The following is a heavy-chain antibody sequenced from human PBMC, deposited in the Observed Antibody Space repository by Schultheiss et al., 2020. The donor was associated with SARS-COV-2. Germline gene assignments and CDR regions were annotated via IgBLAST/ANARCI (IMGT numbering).Heavy chain of an antibody. J-gene: IGHJ5*02. CDR3: ARGRRSSIVVASFDP. CDR2: IYTSGST. D-gene: IGHD3-22*01. CDR1: GGSISSYY. Sequence: SETLSLTCTVSGGSISSYYWSWIRQPPGKGLEWIGRIYTSGSTNYNPSLKSRVTISVDTSKNQFSLKLSSVTAADTAVYYCARGRRSSIVVASFDPWGQGTLVTVSS. V-gene: IGHV4-4*07.